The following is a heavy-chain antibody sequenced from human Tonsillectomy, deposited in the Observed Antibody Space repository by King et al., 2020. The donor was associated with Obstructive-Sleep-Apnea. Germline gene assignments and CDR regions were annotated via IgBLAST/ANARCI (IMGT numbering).Heavy chain of an antibody. CDR2: IFSNDEK. CDR1: GFSLSKARMG. J-gene: IGHJ3*02. CDR3: ARIREGLRSAFDI. Sequence: TLKESGPVLVKPTETLTLTCTVSGFSLSKARMGVSWIRQPPGKALEWLAPIFSNDEKSYSTSLKIRMTISKETSKSQGVLTMTNMDPVDTATYYCARIREGLRSAFDIWGQGTMVTVSS. V-gene: IGHV2-26*01. D-gene: IGHD4-17*01.